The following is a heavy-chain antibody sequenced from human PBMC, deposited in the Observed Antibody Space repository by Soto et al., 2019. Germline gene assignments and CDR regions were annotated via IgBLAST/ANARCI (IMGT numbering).Heavy chain of an antibody. CDR3: AREAGDYGHPDCDY. J-gene: IGHJ4*02. CDR1: GDTFSSYA. V-gene: IGHV1-69*01. D-gene: IGHD3-10*01. CDR2: IIPTLGTV. Sequence: QLVQSGPEVKKPGSSVKVSCKAVGDTFSSYAVSWVRQAPGQGLEWMGGIIPTLGTVNYAQKFQGRAIITADEYTRLSYMELSSLKSEDTAVYYCAREAGDYGHPDCDYWGKGTLISVSS.